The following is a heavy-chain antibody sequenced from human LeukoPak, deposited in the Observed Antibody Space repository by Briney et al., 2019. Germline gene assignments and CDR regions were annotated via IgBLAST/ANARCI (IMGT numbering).Heavy chain of an antibody. J-gene: IGHJ5*02. CDR1: GGSISSVGYY. CDR2: IYYSGST. V-gene: IGHV4-31*03. Sequence: SETLSLTCTVSGGSISSVGYYWSWIRQHPGKGLEWIGYIYYSGSTYYNPSLKSRVTISVDTSKNQFSLKLSSVTAADTAVYYCARDRDRNWFDPWGQGTLVTVSS. D-gene: IGHD3-10*01. CDR3: ARDRDRNWFDP.